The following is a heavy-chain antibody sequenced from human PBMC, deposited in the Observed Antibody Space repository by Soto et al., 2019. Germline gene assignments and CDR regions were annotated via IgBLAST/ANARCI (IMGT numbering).Heavy chain of an antibody. CDR1: GGAFSGFR. V-gene: IGHV4-34*01. D-gene: IGHD6-19*01. J-gene: IGHJ4*02. CDR3: ARGKWLDNY. CDR2: IHHSGTT. Sequence: QVQLQQWGAGLLQPSETLSLTFAVYGGAFSGFRGSWIRQPPGKGLEWIGEIHHSGTTSYNPSLQGRLTISVDTSKNQFSLKLSSVTAADTAVYYCARGKWLDNYWVQGTLVTVSS.